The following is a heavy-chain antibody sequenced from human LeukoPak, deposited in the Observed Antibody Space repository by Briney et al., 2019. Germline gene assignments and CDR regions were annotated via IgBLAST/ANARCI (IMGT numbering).Heavy chain of an antibody. CDR1: GYTFTCYY. D-gene: IGHD6-19*01. CDR3: ARSPPNGWYRAGSQDV. CDR2: IIPNRVGT. V-gene: IGHV1-2*06. J-gene: IGHJ3*01. Sequence: GASVKVSCKASGYTFTCYYIHWVRQAPGQGLEWMGRIIPNRVGTNYAPKFQGRVTIPTDPTIRTASTTLSRLRPDHTAASYCARSPPNGWYRAGSQDVWGQGTMVVVSS.